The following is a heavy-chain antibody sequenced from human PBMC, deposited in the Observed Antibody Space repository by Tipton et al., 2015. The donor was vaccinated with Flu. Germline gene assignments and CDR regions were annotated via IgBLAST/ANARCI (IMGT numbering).Heavy chain of an antibody. CDR1: GFTFSAYW. CDR2: IKQDGREQ. V-gene: IGHV3-7*01. J-gene: IGHJ4*02. CDR3: AQRRLYCSGGTCTDY. D-gene: IGHD2-15*01. Sequence: GSLRLSCAASGFTFSAYWMTWVRQAPGKGLEWVANIKQDGREQFYADSVKGRFTISRGNAKNFLYLQMNSLRVEDTALYYCAQRRLYCSGGTCTDYWGRGTQVTVSS.